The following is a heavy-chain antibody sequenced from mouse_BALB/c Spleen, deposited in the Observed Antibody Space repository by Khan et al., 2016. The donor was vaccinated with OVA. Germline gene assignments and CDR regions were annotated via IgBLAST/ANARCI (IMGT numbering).Heavy chain of an antibody. D-gene: IGHD3-3*01. J-gene: IGHJ3*01. CDR1: GYTFTSYT. V-gene: IGHV1-4*01. CDR2: INPSNSYT. CDR3: VRDGANNGDRGWFAY. Sequence: QVQLQQSGAELAKPGASVKMSCKASGYTFTSYTIHWIKQRPGQGLEWIGYINPSNSYTNYNQKFKDKATLTTDKSSTTAYLQLSSLTSDDSAVYHCVRDGANNGDRGWFAYWGQGTLVTGAA.